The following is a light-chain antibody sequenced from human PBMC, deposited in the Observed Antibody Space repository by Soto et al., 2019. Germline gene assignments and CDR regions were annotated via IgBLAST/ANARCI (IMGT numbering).Light chain of an antibody. J-gene: IGKJ1*01. V-gene: IGKV1-5*01. CDR1: QSISSW. Sequence: DIQMTQSPSTLSATVRNRVTITCRASQSISSWLAWYQQKPGKAPKLLIYDASSLESGVPSRFSGSGSGTEFTLTISSLQPDDFATYYCQQYNSYSSTFGQGTKVDIK. CDR2: DAS. CDR3: QQYNSYSST.